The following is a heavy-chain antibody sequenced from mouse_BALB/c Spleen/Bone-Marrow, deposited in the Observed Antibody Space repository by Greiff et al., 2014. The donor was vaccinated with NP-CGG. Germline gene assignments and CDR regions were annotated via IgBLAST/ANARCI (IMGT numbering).Heavy chain of an antibody. CDR1: GYTFTSYY. J-gene: IGHJ2*01. CDR2: IYPGNVNT. Sequence: VKLMESGPELVKPGASVRISCKASGYTFTSYYIHWVKQRPGQGLEWIGWIYPGNVNTKYNGNFKGKATLTADKASSTAYMQLSSLTSEDSAVYFCAREGHGNYGFDYWGQGTTLTVSS. CDR3: AREGHGNYGFDY. D-gene: IGHD2-1*01. V-gene: IGHV1S56*01.